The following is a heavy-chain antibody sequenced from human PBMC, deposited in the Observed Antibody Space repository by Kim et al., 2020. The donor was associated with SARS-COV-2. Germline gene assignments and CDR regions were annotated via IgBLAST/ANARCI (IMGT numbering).Heavy chain of an antibody. CDR2: IYYSGST. CDR1: GGSISSSSYY. V-gene: IGHV4-39*01. CDR3: ARQARYSSSWPPFDY. J-gene: IGHJ4*02. Sequence: SETLSLTCTVSGGSISSSSYYWGWIRQPPGKGLEWIGSIYYSGSTYYNPSLKSRVTISVDTSKNQFSLKLSSVTAADTAVYYCARQARYSSSWPPFDYWGQGTLVTVSS. D-gene: IGHD6-13*01.